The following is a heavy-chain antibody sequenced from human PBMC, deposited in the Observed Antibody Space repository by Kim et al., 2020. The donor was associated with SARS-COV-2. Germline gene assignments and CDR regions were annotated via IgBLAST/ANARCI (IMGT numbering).Heavy chain of an antibody. J-gene: IGHJ4*02. CDR1: GFAFSSFN. Sequence: GGSLRLSCAASGFAFSSFNMNWVRQAPGKGLEWVSSISTSSYRFYADSVKGRLTISSDNAQNLLYLQMNSLRAEDTAIYYCASEDCSDSTCYYWGQGALVTVSS. CDR3: ASEDCSDSTCYY. V-gene: IGHV3-21*01. D-gene: IGHD2-15*01. CDR2: ISTSSYR.